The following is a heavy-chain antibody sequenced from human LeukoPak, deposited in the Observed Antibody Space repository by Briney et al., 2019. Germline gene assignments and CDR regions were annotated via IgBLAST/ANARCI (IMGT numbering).Heavy chain of an antibody. Sequence: GESLQISCKASGSIFINYWIGWARQLPGKGLEWMGIMYPGDSDTGYSPSFQGHVTISSDKSIGTAYLQWSSLKASDIAMYFCARLRSDAFDIWGQGTMVTVSS. CDR3: ARLRSDAFDI. J-gene: IGHJ3*02. CDR2: MYPGDSDT. CDR1: GSIFINYW. V-gene: IGHV5-51*01.